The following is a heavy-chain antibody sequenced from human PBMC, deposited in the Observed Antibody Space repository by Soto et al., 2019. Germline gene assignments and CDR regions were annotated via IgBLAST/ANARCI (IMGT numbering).Heavy chain of an antibody. CDR1: GFTFSRSW. D-gene: IGHD5-18*01. Sequence: PGGSLRLSCIASGFTFSRSWMSWVRQAPGKGLEWVANIWYDGSNKNYVDSVKGRFTISRDNSKNTLYLQMNSLRAEDTAVYYCARVQHTEKTNYYYYYMDVWGKGTTVTVSS. V-gene: IGHV3-33*07. CDR2: IWYDGSNK. CDR3: ARVQHTEKTNYYYYYMDV. J-gene: IGHJ6*03.